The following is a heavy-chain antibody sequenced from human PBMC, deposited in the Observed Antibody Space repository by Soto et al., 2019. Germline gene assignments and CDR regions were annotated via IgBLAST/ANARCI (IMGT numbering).Heavy chain of an antibody. V-gene: IGHV4-59*01. CDR3: ARARTLGYCSSTSCYTDYYYGMDV. D-gene: IGHD2-2*02. CDR2: IYYSGST. Sequence: SETLSLTCTVSGGSISSYYWSWIRQPPGKGLEWIGYIYYSGSTNYNPSLKSRVTISVDTSKNQFSLKLSSVTAADTAVYYCARARTLGYCSSTSCYTDYYYGMDVWGQGXTVTVYS. CDR1: GGSISSYY. J-gene: IGHJ6*02.